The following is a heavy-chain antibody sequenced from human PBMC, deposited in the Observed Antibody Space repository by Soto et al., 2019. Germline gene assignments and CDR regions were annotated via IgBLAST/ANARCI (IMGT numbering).Heavy chain of an antibody. Sequence: GGSLRLSCAASGFTFSSYAMSWVRQAPGKGLEWVSAISGSGGSTYYADSVKGRFTISRDNSKNTLYLQMNSLRAEDTAVYYCAKDFMYYYDSSGYRAPGAFDIWGQGTMVTVSS. D-gene: IGHD3-22*01. CDR1: GFTFSSYA. CDR2: ISGSGGST. J-gene: IGHJ3*02. V-gene: IGHV3-23*01. CDR3: AKDFMYYYDSSGYRAPGAFDI.